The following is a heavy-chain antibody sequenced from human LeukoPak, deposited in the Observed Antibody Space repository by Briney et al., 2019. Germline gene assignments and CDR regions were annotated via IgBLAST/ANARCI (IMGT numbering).Heavy chain of an antibody. CDR2: ICSSSSSYI. J-gene: IGHJ4*02. CDR3: ARDRTTVTTFDY. CDR1: GFTFSRYS. Sequence: GGSLRLSCAGSGFTFSRYSMNWVRQAPGKGLEWVSSICSSSSSYIYYADSVKGRFTISRDNAKNSLYLQMNSLRAEDTAVYYCARDRTTVTTFDYWGQGTLVTVSS. V-gene: IGHV3-21*01. D-gene: IGHD4-17*01.